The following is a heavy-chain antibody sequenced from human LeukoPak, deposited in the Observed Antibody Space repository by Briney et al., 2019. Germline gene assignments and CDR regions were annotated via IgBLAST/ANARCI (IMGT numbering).Heavy chain of an antibody. CDR3: AKDVGSSWFFDAFDI. J-gene: IGHJ3*02. V-gene: IGHV3-30*02. Sequence: GGSLRLSCAASGFTVSSNYMSWVRQAPGKGLEWVAFIRYDGSNKYYADSVKGRFTISRDNSKNTLYLQMNGLRAEDTAVYYCAKDVGSSWFFDAFDIWGQGTMVTVSS. D-gene: IGHD6-13*01. CDR1: GFTVSSNY. CDR2: IRYDGSNK.